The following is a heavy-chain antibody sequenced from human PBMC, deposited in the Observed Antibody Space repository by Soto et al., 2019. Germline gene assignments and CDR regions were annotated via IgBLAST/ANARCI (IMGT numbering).Heavy chain of an antibody. CDR1: GYTFTSYA. Sequence: GASVKVSCKASGYTFTSYAMHWVRQAPGQRLEWMGWINAGNGNTKYSQKLQGRVTITRDTSASTAYMELSSLRSEDTAVYYCARDTAPLNWFDPWGQGTLVTVSS. CDR3: ARDTAPLNWFDP. V-gene: IGHV1-3*01. D-gene: IGHD2-21*02. CDR2: INAGNGNT. J-gene: IGHJ5*02.